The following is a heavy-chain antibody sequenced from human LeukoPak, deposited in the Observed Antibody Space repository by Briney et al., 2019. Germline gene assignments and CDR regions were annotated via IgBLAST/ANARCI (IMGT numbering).Heavy chain of an antibody. J-gene: IGHJ4*02. Sequence: GRSLRLSCAATGFTFNHYGMHWVRQAPGKGLEWVAVIWSDGTNKYYGDSVKGRFTISRVDSENTIYLQMNSLRPADTGVYYCAKDAQRGFDYSNSLEKWGQGTPVTVST. V-gene: IGHV3-33*06. CDR1: GFTFNHYG. CDR2: IWSDGTNK. CDR3: AKDAQRGFDYSNSLEK. D-gene: IGHD4-11*01.